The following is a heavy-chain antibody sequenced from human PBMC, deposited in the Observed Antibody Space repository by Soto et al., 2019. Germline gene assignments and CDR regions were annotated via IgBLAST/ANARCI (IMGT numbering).Heavy chain of an antibody. CDR1: GYTFTGYY. D-gene: IGHD1-1*01. V-gene: IGHV1-2*04. Sequence: QVQLVQSGAEVKKPGASVKVSCKASGYTFTGYYMHWVRQAPGQGLEWMGWINPNSGGTNYVQKFQGWVTMTRDTSISTAYMELSRLRSDDTAVYYCARDQEQLERLTYYYGMDVWGQGTTVTVSS. CDR2: INPNSGGT. CDR3: ARDQEQLERLTYYYGMDV. J-gene: IGHJ6*02.